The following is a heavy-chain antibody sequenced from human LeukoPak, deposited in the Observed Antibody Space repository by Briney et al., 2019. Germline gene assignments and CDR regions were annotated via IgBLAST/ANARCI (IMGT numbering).Heavy chain of an antibody. Sequence: SETLSLTCTVSGGSISSGDYYWSWIRQPPGKGLEWVGYIDDSGHTYDDPSLGRRVIISVDTSKNQFSLKLSSVTAADTAVYYCARDRLSVGKFRHDAFDIWGQGTMVTVSS. D-gene: IGHD3-10*01. J-gene: IGHJ3*02. V-gene: IGHV4-30-4*01. CDR2: IDDSGHT. CDR3: ARDRLSVGKFRHDAFDI. CDR1: GGSISSGDYY.